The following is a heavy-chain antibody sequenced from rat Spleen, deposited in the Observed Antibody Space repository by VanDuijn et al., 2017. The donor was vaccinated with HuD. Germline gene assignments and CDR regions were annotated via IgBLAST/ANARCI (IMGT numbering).Heavy chain of an antibody. J-gene: IGHJ2*01. Sequence: EVQLVESGGGLVQPGGSMKLSCAASGFTFSDYYMAWVRQAPTKGLEWVAYISTGGVNTYYRDSVKGRFTVSRDNAKSTLNLQMDSLRSEDTATYYCSTAGSGLDYYYAGGFDYWGQGVMVTVSS. CDR2: ISTGGVNT. D-gene: IGHD1-6*01. V-gene: IGHV5-25*01. CDR3: STAGSGLDYYYAGGFDY. CDR1: GFTFSDYY.